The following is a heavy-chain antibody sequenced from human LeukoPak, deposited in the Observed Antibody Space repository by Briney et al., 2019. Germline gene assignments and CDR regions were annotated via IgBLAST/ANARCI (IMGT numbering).Heavy chain of an antibody. CDR1: GYTFTGYY. Sequence: ASVKVSCKASGYTFTGYYMHWVRQAPGQGLEWMGWINPNSGGTNYAQKFQGRITMTRDTSISTAYMELSRLRSDDTAVYYCARVMTEYSSSDAFDYWGQGTLVTVSS. D-gene: IGHD6-6*01. CDR2: INPNSGGT. V-gene: IGHV1-2*02. CDR3: ARVMTEYSSSDAFDY. J-gene: IGHJ4*02.